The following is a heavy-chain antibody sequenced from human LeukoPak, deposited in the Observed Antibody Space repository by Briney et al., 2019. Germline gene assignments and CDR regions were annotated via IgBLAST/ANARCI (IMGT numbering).Heavy chain of an antibody. CDR1: GITFSSYS. D-gene: IGHD3-22*01. CDR2: ISSSSSTI. CDR3: ARVFYDSSGYRPCDY. V-gene: IGHV3-48*02. Sequence: GRSLRLSCAASGITFSSYSMNWVRQAPGKGLEWVSYISSSSSTIYYADSVKGRFTISRDNAKNSLYLQMNSLRDEDTAVYYCARVFYDSSGYRPCDYWGQGTLVTVSS. J-gene: IGHJ4*02.